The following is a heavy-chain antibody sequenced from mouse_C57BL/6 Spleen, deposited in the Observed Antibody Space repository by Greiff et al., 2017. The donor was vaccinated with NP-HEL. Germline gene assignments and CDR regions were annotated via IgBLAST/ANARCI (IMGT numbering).Heavy chain of an antibody. J-gene: IGHJ3*01. Sequence: EVQLQQSGPGLVKPSQSLSLTCSVTGYSITSGYYWNWIRQFPGNTLEWMGYISYDGSNNYNPSLKNRISITRDTSKNQFFLKLNSVTTEDTATYYCATFWFAYWGQGTLVTVSA. CDR2: ISYDGSN. V-gene: IGHV3-6*01. CDR1: GYSITSGYY. CDR3: ATFWFAY.